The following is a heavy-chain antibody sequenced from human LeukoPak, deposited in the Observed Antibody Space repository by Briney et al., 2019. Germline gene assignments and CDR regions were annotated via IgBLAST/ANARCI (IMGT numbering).Heavy chain of an antibody. D-gene: IGHD3-22*01. CDR2: IDWDDDK. Sequence: SGPTLVNPTQTLTLTCTFSGFSLSTSGMRVSWIRQPPGKALEWLARIDWDDDKFYSTSLKTRLTISKDTSKNQVVLTMTNMDPVDTATYYCARSRLPNSYDSSADIPFDYWGQGTLVTVSS. V-gene: IGHV2-70*04. CDR3: ARSRLPNSYDSSADIPFDY. J-gene: IGHJ4*02. CDR1: GFSLSTSGMR.